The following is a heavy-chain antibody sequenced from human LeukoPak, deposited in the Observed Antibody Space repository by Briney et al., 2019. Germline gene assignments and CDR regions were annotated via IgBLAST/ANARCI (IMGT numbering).Heavy chain of an antibody. CDR2: IKSKTDGGTT. CDR3: TTDRIAVAGYNWFDP. V-gene: IGHV3-15*01. CDR1: GFTFSNAW. J-gene: IGHJ5*02. D-gene: IGHD6-19*01. Sequence: GGSLRLSCAASGFTFSNAWMSWVRQAPGKGLEWVGRIKSKTDGGTTDYAAPVKGRFTISRDDSKNTLYLQMNSLKTEDTAAYYCTTDRIAVAGYNWFDPWGQGTLVTVSS.